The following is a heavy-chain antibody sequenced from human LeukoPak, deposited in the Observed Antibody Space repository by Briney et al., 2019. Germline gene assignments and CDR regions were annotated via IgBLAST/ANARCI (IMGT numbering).Heavy chain of an antibody. V-gene: IGHV3-53*01. Sequence: AGSLRLSCAASGLTVSGNYMSWVRKAPGKGLEWVSIIYSDGFTYYADSVKGRFTISRDSSKNTLYPQMDSLRAEDTAVYYCARNIHDYVLTHFYYYMDVWGKGTTVTVSS. CDR3: ARNIHDYVLTHFYYYMDV. D-gene: IGHD4-17*01. CDR1: GLTVSGNY. J-gene: IGHJ6*03. CDR2: IYSDGFT.